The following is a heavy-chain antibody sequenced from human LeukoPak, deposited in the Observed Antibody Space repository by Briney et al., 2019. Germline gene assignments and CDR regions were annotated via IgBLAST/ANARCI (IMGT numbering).Heavy chain of an antibody. V-gene: IGHV3-30*04. D-gene: IGHD3-10*01. J-gene: IGHJ5*02. Sequence: GGALRLSCAASGFTFISYAMHGLRQAPGKGLDGVALIPYDGSNKYYADSVKGRFTVSRDNSKNTLYLQMNSLRAEDTAVYYCARVSYRTSYRRFDPWGQGTQVTVSS. CDR2: IPYDGSNK. CDR1: GFTFISYA. CDR3: ARVSYRTSYRRFDP.